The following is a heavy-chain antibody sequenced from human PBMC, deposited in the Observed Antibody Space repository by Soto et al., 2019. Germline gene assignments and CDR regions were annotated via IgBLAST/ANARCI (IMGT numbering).Heavy chain of an antibody. CDR1: GGSISSYY. V-gene: IGHV4-59*01. D-gene: IGHD6-19*01. Sequence: QVQLQESGPGLVKPSETLSLTCTVSGGSISSYYWSWIRQPPGKGLEWIGYIYYSGSTNYNPSLKSRGTISVDTSKNQFSLKLSSVTAADTAVYYCARVVWAVSSGWRSPDAFDIWGQGTMVTVSS. CDR2: IYYSGST. J-gene: IGHJ3*02. CDR3: ARVVWAVSSGWRSPDAFDI.